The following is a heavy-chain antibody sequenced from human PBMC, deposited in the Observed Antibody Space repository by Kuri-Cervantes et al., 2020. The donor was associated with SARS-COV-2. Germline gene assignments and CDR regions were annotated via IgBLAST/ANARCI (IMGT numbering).Heavy chain of an antibody. CDR1: GFSFSSDA. D-gene: IGHD1-26*01. J-gene: IGHJ4*02. CDR2: RSHDGSSI. V-gene: IGHV3-30*04. CDR3: AREWALDPDF. Sequence: SLMIYCEASGFSFSSDAMHWVRQTPGKGLEGVAFRSHDGSSIYYADSVKDRFTISRDNSKNTLYLEMSSLSVEDAAVYYCAREWALDPDFRGQGTLVTVSS.